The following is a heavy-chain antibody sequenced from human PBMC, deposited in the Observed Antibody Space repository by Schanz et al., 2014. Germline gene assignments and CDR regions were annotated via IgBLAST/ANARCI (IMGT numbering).Heavy chain of an antibody. J-gene: IGHJ4*02. CDR3: ARGGSGSHYRLDY. Sequence: EVQLVESGEGLIQPGGSLELSGQASDLGSGSYTRNWVRQAPGKGLEWVSYISGSSRTIYYADSMKGRFTVSRDNAENALYLQMNSLRAEDTGLYFCARGGSGSHYRLDYWGQGTLVTVSS. CDR2: ISGSSRTI. D-gene: IGHD1-26*01. CDR1: DLGSGSYT. V-gene: IGHV3-48*01.